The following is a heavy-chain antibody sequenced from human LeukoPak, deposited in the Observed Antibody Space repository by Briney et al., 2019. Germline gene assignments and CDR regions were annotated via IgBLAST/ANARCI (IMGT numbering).Heavy chain of an antibody. D-gene: IGHD6-25*01. CDR2: ISSSSSYI. CDR3: ATTAADYYMDV. V-gene: IGHV3-21*01. CDR1: GFTFSSYS. Sequence: PGGSLRLSCAASGFTFSSYSMNWVRQAPGKGLEWVSSISSSSSYIYYADSVKGRFTISRDNAKNSLYLQMNRLRAQDPAVYYFATTAADYYMDVWGKGTTVTVSS. J-gene: IGHJ6*03.